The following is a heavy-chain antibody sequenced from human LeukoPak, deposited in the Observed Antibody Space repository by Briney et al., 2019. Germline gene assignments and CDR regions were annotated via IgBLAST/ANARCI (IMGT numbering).Heavy chain of an antibody. CDR2: MYYSGST. CDR1: GGSISSGDYY. Sequence: PSQTLSLTCTVSGGSISSGDYYWSWIRQPPGKGLEWIAYMYYSGSTYYNPSLKSRVTMSADTSKNQLSLRLSSVTAADTAVYYCARPYYYDSRIDPWGQGILVTVSS. CDR3: ARPYYYDSRIDP. D-gene: IGHD3-22*01. V-gene: IGHV4-30-4*01. J-gene: IGHJ5*02.